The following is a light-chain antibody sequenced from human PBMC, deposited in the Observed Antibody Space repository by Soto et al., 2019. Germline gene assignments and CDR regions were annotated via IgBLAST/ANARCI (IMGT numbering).Light chain of an antibody. J-gene: IGLJ1*01. Sequence: LTHPTSVSGSPGQSITISCTGTSSNVGSYNLVSWYQQHPGKAPKLMIYEVSKRPSGVSNRFSGSKSGNTASLTISGLQAEDEADYHCCSYAGSYTYVFGPGTKVTVL. V-gene: IGLV2-23*02. CDR3: CSYAGSYTYV. CDR1: SSNVGSYNL. CDR2: EVS.